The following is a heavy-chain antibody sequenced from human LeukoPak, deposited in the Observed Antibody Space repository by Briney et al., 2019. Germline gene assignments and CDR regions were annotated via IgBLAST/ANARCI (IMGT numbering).Heavy chain of an antibody. CDR1: GFTFSGYG. J-gene: IGHJ4*02. Sequence: GGSLRLSCAVSGFTFSGYGMHWVRQAPGKGLEWVAVISYDGSNKYYADSVKGRFTISRDNSKNTLYLQMNSLRAEDTAVYYCAKGGYGSGSYYNGRYFDYWGQGTLVTVSS. CDR2: ISYDGSNK. V-gene: IGHV3-30*18. CDR3: AKGGYGSGSYYNGRYFDY. D-gene: IGHD3-10*01.